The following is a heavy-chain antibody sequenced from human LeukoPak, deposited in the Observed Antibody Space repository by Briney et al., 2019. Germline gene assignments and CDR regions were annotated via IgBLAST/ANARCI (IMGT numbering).Heavy chain of an antibody. V-gene: IGHV1-58*02. CDR3: AAEKEVATKGINAFDI. J-gene: IGHJ3*02. CDR1: GFTFSRSA. Sequence: SVKVSCKASGFTFSRSAIQWVRQARGQRLEWIGWIVVGSGDTNYAQKFQERVTITRDMSTSTAFMELSSLRSEDTAVYYCAAEKEVATKGINAFDIWGQGTMVTVSS. CDR2: IVVGSGDT. D-gene: IGHD5-12*01.